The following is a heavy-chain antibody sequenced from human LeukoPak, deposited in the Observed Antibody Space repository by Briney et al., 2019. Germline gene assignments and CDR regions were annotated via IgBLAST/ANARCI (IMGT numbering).Heavy chain of an antibody. V-gene: IGHV1-46*01. CDR2: INPSGGST. J-gene: IGHJ4*02. CDR3: ARDGGGEMATRAQVY. Sequence: ASVKVSCKASGYTFTSYYMHWVRQAPGQGLEWMGIINPSGGSTSYAQKFQGRVTITADESTSTAYMELSSLRSEDTAVYYCARDGGGEMATRAQVYWGQGTLVTVSS. CDR1: GYTFTSYY. D-gene: IGHD5-24*01.